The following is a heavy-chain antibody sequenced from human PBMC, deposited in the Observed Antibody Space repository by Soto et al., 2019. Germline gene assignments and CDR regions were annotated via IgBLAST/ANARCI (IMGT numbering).Heavy chain of an antibody. V-gene: IGHV4-39*02. J-gene: IGHJ4*02. D-gene: IGHD3-10*01. CDR1: GGSLSSSSYY. Sequence: SDTLSLTCTVSGGSLSSSSYYWGWIRQPPGKGLEWIGSINYSGSTYYTPSLKSRVTISVDTSKNQFSLKLSSVTAADTAVFYRAKENTMVGGAAYFDYGGQGTRVTVSS. CDR2: INYSGST. CDR3: AKENTMVGGAAYFDY.